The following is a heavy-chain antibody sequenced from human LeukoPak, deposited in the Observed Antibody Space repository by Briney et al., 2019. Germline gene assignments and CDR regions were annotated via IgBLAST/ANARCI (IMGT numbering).Heavy chain of an antibody. D-gene: IGHD1/OR15-1a*01. Sequence: ASVKVSCKASGYTFVSYGISWVRQAPGQGLEWMGRIDTYSGNTNYAQKLQGRVTMTTDTSTSTAYMALSNLGSDDTAVYYCARWGNSGWNKAFDIWGQGTMVTVSS. CDR3: ARWGNSGWNKAFDI. CDR1: GYTFVSYG. J-gene: IGHJ3*02. CDR2: IDTYSGNT. V-gene: IGHV1-18*01.